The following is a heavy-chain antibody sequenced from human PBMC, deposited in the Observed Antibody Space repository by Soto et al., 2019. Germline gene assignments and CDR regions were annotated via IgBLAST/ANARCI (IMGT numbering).Heavy chain of an antibody. CDR3: AKVRASYLSASYFYYGLDV. D-gene: IGHD3-10*01. CDR2: ISGSGSSV. V-gene: IGHV3-23*01. CDR1: GFTFSHYV. Sequence: EVELLESGGGLVRPGGSLRLSCAASGFTFSHYVLSWVRQSPERGLEWVSSISGSGSSVYVADSVRGRFIMSRDLSKNTVSLQMNSLRAEDTAVYYCAKVRASYLSASYFYYGLDVWGQGTTVTFSS. J-gene: IGHJ6*02.